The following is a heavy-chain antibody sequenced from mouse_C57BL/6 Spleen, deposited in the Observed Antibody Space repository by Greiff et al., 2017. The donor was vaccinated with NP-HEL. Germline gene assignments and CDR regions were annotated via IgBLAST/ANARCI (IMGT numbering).Heavy chain of an antibody. D-gene: IGHD4-1*01. CDR1: GYTFTSYW. Sequence: QVHVKQPGAELVKPGASVKLSCKASGYTFTSYWMHWVKQRPGQGLEWIGMIHPNSGSTNYNEKFKSKATLTVDKSSSTAYMQLSSLTSEDSAVYYCARFGTGVDYWGQGTTLTVSS. CDR2: IHPNSGST. CDR3: ARFGTGVDY. J-gene: IGHJ2*01. V-gene: IGHV1-64*01.